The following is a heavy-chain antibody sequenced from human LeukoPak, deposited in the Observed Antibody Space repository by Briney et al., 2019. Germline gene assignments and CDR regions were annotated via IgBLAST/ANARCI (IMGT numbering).Heavy chain of an antibody. D-gene: IGHD2-2*01. CDR3: ARANALYCSSTSCLFDY. V-gene: IGHV1-2*02. CDR2: INPNSGGT. Sequence: EASVKVSCKASGYTFTDYYIHWVRQAPGQGLEWMAWINPNSGGTYYAQNFHDRITLTRDTSISTAYMELSRLSSDDTAIYYCARANALYCSSTSCLFDYWGQGTLVTVSS. CDR1: GYTFTDYY. J-gene: IGHJ4*02.